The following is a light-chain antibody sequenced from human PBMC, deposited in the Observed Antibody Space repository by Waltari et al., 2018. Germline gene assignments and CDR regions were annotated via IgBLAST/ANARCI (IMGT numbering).Light chain of an antibody. Sequence: IVLTQSPGTLSLSPGERATLSCRASQSVSSSYLAWYQQKPGQAPRHLIYGASSRATGIPDRFSGSGSGTDFTLTISRLEPEDFAVYYCQQYGSSPATFGQGTRLEIK. CDR3: QQYGSSPAT. V-gene: IGKV3-20*01. CDR2: GAS. CDR1: QSVSSSY. J-gene: IGKJ5*01.